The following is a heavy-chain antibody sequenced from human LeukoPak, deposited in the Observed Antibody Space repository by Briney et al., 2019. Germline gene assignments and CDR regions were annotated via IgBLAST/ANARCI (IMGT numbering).Heavy chain of an antibody. Sequence: GGSLRLSCAASGFTFSSYAMSWVRQAPGKGLEWVSAISGSGGSTYYADSVKGRFTISRDNSKNTLYLQMNSLRAEDTAVYYCAKDLLFYYYDSSGYCFDYWGQGTLVTVSS. D-gene: IGHD3-22*01. CDR1: GFTFSSYA. J-gene: IGHJ4*02. CDR3: AKDLLFYYYDSSGYCFDY. CDR2: ISGSGGST. V-gene: IGHV3-23*01.